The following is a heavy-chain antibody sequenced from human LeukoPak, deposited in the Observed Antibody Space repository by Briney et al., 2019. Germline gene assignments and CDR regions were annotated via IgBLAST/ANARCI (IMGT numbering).Heavy chain of an antibody. J-gene: IGHJ3*02. CDR2: ISISSSYR. CDR1: GFTFSSYS. CDR3: AKIRYYYDSSGYPPRDAFDI. D-gene: IGHD3-22*01. Sequence: GGSLRLSCAASGFTFSSYSMNWVRQAPGKGLEWVSSISISSSYRYYADSVKGRFTISRDDAKNSLYLQMNSLRAEDTALYYCAKIRYYYDSSGYPPRDAFDIWGQGTMVTVSS. V-gene: IGHV3-21*04.